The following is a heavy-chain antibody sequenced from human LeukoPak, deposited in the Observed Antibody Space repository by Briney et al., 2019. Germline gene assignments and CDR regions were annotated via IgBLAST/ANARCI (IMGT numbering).Heavy chain of an antibody. V-gene: IGHV4-4*07. D-gene: IGHD3-22*01. CDR2: IYTSGST. CDR3: AREPPYYYDSSGSEPSFDY. Sequence: PSETLSLTCTVSGGSISSYYWSWIRQPAGKGLEWIGRIYTSGSTNYNPSLKSRVTISVDKSKNQFSLKLSSVTAADTAVYYCAREPPYYYDSSGSEPSFDYSGQGTLVTVSS. J-gene: IGHJ4*02. CDR1: GGSISSYY.